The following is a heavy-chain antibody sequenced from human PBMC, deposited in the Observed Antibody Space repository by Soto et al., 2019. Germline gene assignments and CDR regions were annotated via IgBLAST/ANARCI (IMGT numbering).Heavy chain of an antibody. D-gene: IGHD6-13*01. Sequence: SLRLSCAASGFTFDDYAMHWVRQVPGKGLEWVSGINWNSGSIGYADSVKGRFAISRDSAKNSLHLQMNSLRAEDTAFYYCVKDESINWYSGHFRHWGQGTLVTVSS. CDR3: VKDESINWYSGHFRH. CDR2: INWNSGSI. V-gene: IGHV3-9*01. CDR1: GFTFDDYA. J-gene: IGHJ1*01.